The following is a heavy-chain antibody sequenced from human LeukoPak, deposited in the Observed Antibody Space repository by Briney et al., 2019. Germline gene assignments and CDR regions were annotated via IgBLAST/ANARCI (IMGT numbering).Heavy chain of an antibody. D-gene: IGHD2-21*01. J-gene: IGHJ4*02. Sequence: GGSLRLSCAASGFTFGSYGMGWVRQAPGKGLEWVSAISGGVGSTYYADSVKGRFTISRDNSKNTLYLQMNSLRGEDTAVYYCAKERGGEFDYWGQGTLVTVSS. CDR3: AKERGGEFDY. CDR1: GFTFGSYG. V-gene: IGHV3-23*01. CDR2: ISGGVGST.